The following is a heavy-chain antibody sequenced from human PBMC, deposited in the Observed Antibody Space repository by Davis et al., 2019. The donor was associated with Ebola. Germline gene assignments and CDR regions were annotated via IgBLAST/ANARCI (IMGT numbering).Heavy chain of an antibody. CDR1: VITFSSYA. V-gene: IGHV3-23*01. CDR2: ISGSGGST. CDR3: AKDLGAVVRGGEGDY. D-gene: IGHD3-10*01. Sequence: PGGSLRLSCTDSVITFSSYAMTWVRQAPGKGLEWVSAISGSGGSTYYADSVKGRFTISRDNSKKTLYLQMNSLRAEDTAVYYCAKDLGAVVRGGEGDYWGQGTLVTVSS. J-gene: IGHJ4*02.